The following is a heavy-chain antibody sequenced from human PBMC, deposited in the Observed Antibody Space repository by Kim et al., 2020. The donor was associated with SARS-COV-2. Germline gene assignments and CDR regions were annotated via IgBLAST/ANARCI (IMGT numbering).Heavy chain of an antibody. J-gene: IGHJ5*02. CDR1: GGTFSSYA. CDR3: ARGGGERQRTVNWFDP. V-gene: IGHV1-69*13. D-gene: IGHD1-26*01. Sequence: SVKVSCKASGGTFSSYAISWVRQAPGQGLEWMGGIIPIFGTANYAQKFQGRVTITADESTSTAYMELSSLRSEDTAVYYCARGGGERQRTVNWFDPWGQGTLVTVSS. CDR2: IIPIFGTA.